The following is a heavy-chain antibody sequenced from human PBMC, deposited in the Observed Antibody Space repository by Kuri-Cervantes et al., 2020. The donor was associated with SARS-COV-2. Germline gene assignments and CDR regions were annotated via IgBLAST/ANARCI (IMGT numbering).Heavy chain of an antibody. J-gene: IGHJ4*02. V-gene: IGHV3-48*01. CDR2: ISSSSSTI. Sequence: GESLKISCAASGFTFSSYSMSWVRQAPGKGLEWVSYISSSSSTIYYADSVKGRFTISRDNAKNSLYLQMNSLRAEDTAVYYCASLGDAGDLSPPFDYWGQGTRVTCSS. D-gene: IGHD3-16*01. CDR1: GFTFSSYS. CDR3: ASLGDAGDLSPPFDY.